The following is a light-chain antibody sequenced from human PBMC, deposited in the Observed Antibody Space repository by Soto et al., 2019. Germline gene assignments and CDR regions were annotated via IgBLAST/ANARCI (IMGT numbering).Light chain of an antibody. Sequence: QSVLTQPPSVSGAPGQRVTISCTGSSPKIGTGYDVHWYQQLPGTAPKLLIYGNNNRPSGVPDRFSGSKSGTSASLAITGLQAEDEADYYCQSYDSSLSAWVFGGGTKLTVL. J-gene: IGLJ3*02. V-gene: IGLV1-40*01. CDR2: GNN. CDR1: SPKIGTGYD. CDR3: QSYDSSLSAWV.